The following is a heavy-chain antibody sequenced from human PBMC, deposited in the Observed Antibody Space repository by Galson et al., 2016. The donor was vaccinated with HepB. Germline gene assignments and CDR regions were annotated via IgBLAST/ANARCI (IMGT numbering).Heavy chain of an antibody. Sequence: SLRLSCAASGFTFRIYHMTWVRQAPGKGLEWVSAISSGGSTYYADSVKGRFSISRDNSKNILYLQMNSLRVGDTAVYYCARRDGDMQPSDYWGQGTLVTVSS. V-gene: IGHV3-23*01. D-gene: IGHD5-24*01. CDR2: ISSGGST. CDR1: GFTFRIYH. CDR3: ARRDGDMQPSDY. J-gene: IGHJ4*02.